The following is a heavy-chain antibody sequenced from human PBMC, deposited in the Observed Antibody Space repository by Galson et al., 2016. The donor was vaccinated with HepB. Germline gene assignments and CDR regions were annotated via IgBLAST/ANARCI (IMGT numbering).Heavy chain of an antibody. CDR1: GFTVSSTY. CDR3: ATDSPHSSSWGSH. CDR2: TYSGGDT. J-gene: IGHJ4*02. V-gene: IGHV3-53*01. D-gene: IGHD6-13*01. Sequence: SLRLSCAASGFTVSSTYMRWVRQAPGKGLEWVSVTYSGGDTYYADSVKGRFTISRDNSKNTLYPQMNSLRAEDTAVYYCATDSPHSSSWGSHWGQGTLVTVSS.